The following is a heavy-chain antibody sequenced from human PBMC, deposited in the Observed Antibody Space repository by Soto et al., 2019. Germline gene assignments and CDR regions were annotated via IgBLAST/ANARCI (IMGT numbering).Heavy chain of an antibody. V-gene: IGHV3-30*18. J-gene: IGHJ4*02. CDR3: AKDPARGVRGVMHY. CDR1: GFTFRIYG. D-gene: IGHD3-10*01. CDR2: ISYDGSNK. Sequence: PGGSLRLSCAASGFTFRIYGMHWVRQAPGKGLEWVAVISYDGSNKYYADSVKGRFTISRDNSKNTLYLQMNSLRAEDTAVYYCAKDPARGVRGVMHYWGQGTLVTVS.